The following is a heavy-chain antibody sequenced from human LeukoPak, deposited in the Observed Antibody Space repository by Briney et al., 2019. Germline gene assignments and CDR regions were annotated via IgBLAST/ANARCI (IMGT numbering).Heavy chain of an antibody. V-gene: IGHV2-5*02. CDR3: AHSKPFNYYDSSGYYDTTFDY. Sequence: SGPTLVNPTQTLTLTCTFSGFSLSTSGVGVGWIRQPPGKALEWLALIYWDDDKRYSPSLKSRLTITKDTSKNQVVLTMTNMDPVDTATYYCAHSKPFNYYDSSGYYDTTFDYWGQGTLVTVSS. J-gene: IGHJ4*02. CDR1: GFSLSTSGVG. CDR2: IYWDDDK. D-gene: IGHD3-22*01.